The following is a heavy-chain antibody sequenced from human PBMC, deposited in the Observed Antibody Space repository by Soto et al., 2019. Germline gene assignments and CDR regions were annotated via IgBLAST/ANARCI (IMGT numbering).Heavy chain of an antibody. V-gene: IGHV1-18*01. CDR1: GYTFTSCG. CDR2: ISAYNGNT. J-gene: IGHJ4*02. CDR3: ARASDYDYIWGSYRYRYFDY. Sequence: QVQLVQSGAEVKKPGASVKVSCKASGYTFTSCGISWVRQAPGQGLEWMGWISAYNGNTNYAQKLQGRVTMTTDTSTSTAYMELRSLRSDDTAVYYCARASDYDYIWGSYRYRYFDYWGQGTLVTVSS. D-gene: IGHD3-16*02.